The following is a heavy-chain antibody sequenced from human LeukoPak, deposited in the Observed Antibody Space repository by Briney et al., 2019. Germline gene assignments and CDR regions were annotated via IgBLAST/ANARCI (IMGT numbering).Heavy chain of an antibody. Sequence: ASVKLSCTASGCTFSIYTISWGRQAPGQGLEWMGGIIPIFGTANYAQKFQGRVTITADKSTRTAYLELSSLTAEDTTAYYFSTAMREPWTDAFDIWGQGTMVTVSS. J-gene: IGHJ3*02. D-gene: IGHD1-26*01. CDR3: STAMREPWTDAFDI. CDR2: IIPIFGTA. CDR1: GCTFSIYT. V-gene: IGHV1-69*06.